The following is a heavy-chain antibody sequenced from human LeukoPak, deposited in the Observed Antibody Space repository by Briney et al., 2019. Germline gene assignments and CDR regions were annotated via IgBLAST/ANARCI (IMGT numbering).Heavy chain of an antibody. CDR2: IKQDGSEK. J-gene: IGHJ4*02. CDR3: ANTIEADFFWGSYHPFDY. V-gene: IGHV3-7*03. CDR1: GFTFSSYW. Sequence: GGSLRLSCAASGFTFSSYWMSWVRQAPGKGLEWVANIKQDGSEKYYVDSVKGRFTISRDNAKNSLYLQMNSLRAEDTAVYYCANTIEADFFWGSYHPFDYWGQGTLVTVSS. D-gene: IGHD3-16*02.